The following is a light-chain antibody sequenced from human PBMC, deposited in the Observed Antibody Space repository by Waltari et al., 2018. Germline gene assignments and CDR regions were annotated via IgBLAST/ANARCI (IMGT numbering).Light chain of an antibody. V-gene: IGLV2-14*03. CDR1: SSDVGGPNY. CDR2: DVI. CDR3: SSYTSTSTRYL. Sequence: QSALTQPASVSGSPGQSITISCTGTSSDVGGPNYVSWYQQHPGKAPRLMLYDVITRPSGVSTRFSGSKSGNTASLTISGLQAEDEADYYCSSYTSTSTRYLFGTGTKVTVL. J-gene: IGLJ1*01.